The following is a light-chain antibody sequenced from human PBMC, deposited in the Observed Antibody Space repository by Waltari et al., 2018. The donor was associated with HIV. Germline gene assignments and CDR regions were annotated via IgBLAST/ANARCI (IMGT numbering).Light chain of an antibody. CDR1: STPLGLLT. Sequence: QPPLPQPPPPPGPLGHPAPIPSPAPSTPLGLLTFFSWFQQHPHSAPKLLLYEVTRRPSTVSARFSGSRSGNTAFLTVAGLQPDDEATYFCSSYGDSLRVLFGGGTNVTVL. CDR2: EVT. CDR3: SSYGDSLRVL. V-gene: IGLV2-8*01. J-gene: IGLJ3*02.